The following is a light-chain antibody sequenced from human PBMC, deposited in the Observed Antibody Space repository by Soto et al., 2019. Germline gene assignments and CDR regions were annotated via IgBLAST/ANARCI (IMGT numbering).Light chain of an antibody. CDR3: QHYHAWLKT. CDR2: GAS. V-gene: IGKV3-15*01. J-gene: IGKJ2*01. Sequence: EIVMTQSPAILSVSPGETATLSCRASQSVNSNLAWYPQKPGQAPSLLIYGASTTATGVPARFSGSVSETEFTLTISSLESEDCALYFCQHYHAWLKTFGQGTQLEI. CDR1: QSVNSN.